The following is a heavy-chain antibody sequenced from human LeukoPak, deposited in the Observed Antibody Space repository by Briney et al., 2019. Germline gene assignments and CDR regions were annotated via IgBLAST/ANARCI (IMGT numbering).Heavy chain of an antibody. CDR2: IYYSGST. V-gene: IGHV4-59*01. Sequence: SETLSLTCSVSGGSISGYYWSWIRQPPGKGLEWIGYIYYSGSTNYNPSLKSRVTTSVDTSKNQFSLKLRSVTAADTAVYYCVRDQDYVFDYWGQGSLVTVSS. D-gene: IGHD4-17*01. CDR1: GGSISGYY. CDR3: VRDQDYVFDY. J-gene: IGHJ4*02.